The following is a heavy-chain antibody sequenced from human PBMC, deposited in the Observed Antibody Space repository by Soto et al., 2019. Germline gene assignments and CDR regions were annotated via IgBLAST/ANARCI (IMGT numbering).Heavy chain of an antibody. CDR1: GGSINSYF. J-gene: IGHJ6*02. CDR3: ARQTYGSDYFYGMDV. V-gene: IGHV4-59*08. CDR2: IYYTGST. Sequence: PSETLSLTCIVSGGSINSYFWSWIRQPPGKGLEWIGYIYYTGSTNYSPSLKSRVIISIDTSKNQFSLKLSSVTAADTAVYYCARQTYGSDYFYGMDVWGQGTTVT. D-gene: IGHD3-10*01.